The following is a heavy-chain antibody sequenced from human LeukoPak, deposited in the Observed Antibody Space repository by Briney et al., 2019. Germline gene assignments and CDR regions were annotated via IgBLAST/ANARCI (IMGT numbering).Heavy chain of an antibody. Sequence: GGSLRLSCAASGFTFDDNAMHWVRQAPAKGLEWVSLISGDGGSTYYADSVKGRFTISRDNSKNSLYLQMNSLRTEDTALYYCAKDGQLVGMYYYYYMDVWGKGTTVTVSS. D-gene: IGHD6-6*01. J-gene: IGHJ6*03. CDR3: AKDGQLVGMYYYYYMDV. V-gene: IGHV3-43*02. CDR2: ISGDGGST. CDR1: GFTFDDNA.